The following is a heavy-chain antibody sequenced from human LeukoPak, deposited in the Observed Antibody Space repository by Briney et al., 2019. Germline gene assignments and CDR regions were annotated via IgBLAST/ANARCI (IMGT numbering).Heavy chain of an antibody. Sequence: ASVKISCKASGYTFTDYYMHWVQQAPGKGLEWMGRVDPEDGETIYAEKFQGRVTITADTSTDTAYMELSSLRSEDTAVYYCARGYSSSWSKLFGDWGQGTLVTVSS. CDR3: ARGYSSSWSKLFGD. CDR1: GYTFTDYY. D-gene: IGHD6-13*01. J-gene: IGHJ4*02. V-gene: IGHV1-69-2*01. CDR2: VDPEDGET.